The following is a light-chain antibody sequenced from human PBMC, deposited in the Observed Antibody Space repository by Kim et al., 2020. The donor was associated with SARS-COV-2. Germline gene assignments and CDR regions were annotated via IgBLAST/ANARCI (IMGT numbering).Light chain of an antibody. J-gene: IGKJ4*01. Sequence: DIQMTQSPSTLSASVGDRVTITCRASENIDRWLAWYQQKPGKAPKLLIYYVSSLESGVPSRFSGSGSGTEFTLTISSLQPDDFATYFCQEYLSSSPAGSFGGGTKMDSK. CDR3: QEYLSSSPAGS. V-gene: IGKV1-5*01. CDR1: ENIDRW. CDR2: YVS.